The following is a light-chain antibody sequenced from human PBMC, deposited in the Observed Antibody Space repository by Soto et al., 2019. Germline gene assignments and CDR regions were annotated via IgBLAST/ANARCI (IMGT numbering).Light chain of an antibody. J-gene: IGKJ2*01. Sequence: DIQMTQSPFSLSASVGDRVTITCRASQSISTYLNCYQQKPGKAPKVLVYAASSLQSGVPSRFSGSGSGTDFTLTISSLQPEDFATYSCQQSYTTPYTFGQGTKLEIQ. CDR2: AAS. CDR3: QQSYTTPYT. CDR1: QSISTY. V-gene: IGKV1-39*01.